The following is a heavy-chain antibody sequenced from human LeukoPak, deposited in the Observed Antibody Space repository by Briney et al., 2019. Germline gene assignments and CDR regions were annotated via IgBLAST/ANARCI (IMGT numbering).Heavy chain of an antibody. CDR1: GYSISSDYY. D-gene: IGHD3-22*01. J-gene: IGHJ5*02. V-gene: IGHV4-38-2*02. CDR3: AREAQGYDSSGFDP. Sequence: SETLSLTCAVSGYSISSDYYWGWIRQPSGKGLEWIGSIYQSVSTYYNPSLKSRVTISVDTSKNQFSLKLSSVTATDTAVYYCAREAQGYDSSGFDPWGQGTLVTVSS. CDR2: IYQSVST.